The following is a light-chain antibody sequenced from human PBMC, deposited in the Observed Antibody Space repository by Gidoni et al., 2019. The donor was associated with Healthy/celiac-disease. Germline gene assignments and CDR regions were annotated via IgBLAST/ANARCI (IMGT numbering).Light chain of an antibody. V-gene: IGKV3-11*01. CDR1: QSVRSS. CDR3: QQRSNWPYT. J-gene: IGKJ2*01. CDR2: DAS. Sequence: IVLTQSPDTLSLSPGERATLSCRASQSVRSSVAWYQQKPGQAPRLLIYDASNRATGIPARFSGSGSGTDFTLTISSLEPEDFAVYYCQQRSNWPYTFGQGTKLEIK.